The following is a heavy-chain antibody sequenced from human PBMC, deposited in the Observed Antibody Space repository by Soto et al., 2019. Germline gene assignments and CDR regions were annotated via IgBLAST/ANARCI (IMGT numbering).Heavy chain of an antibody. CDR1: GYTFTSYD. J-gene: IGHJ4*02. V-gene: IGHV1-8*01. D-gene: IGHD2-8*01. CDR2: MNPNSGNT. CDR3: ARGLRYCTNGVCYEIFDY. Sequence: ASVKVSCKASGYTFTSYDINWVRQATGQGLEWMGWMNPNSGNTGYAQKFQGRVTMTRNTSISTAYMELSSLRSEDTAVYYCARGLRYCTNGVCYEIFDYWGQGTPVTVSS.